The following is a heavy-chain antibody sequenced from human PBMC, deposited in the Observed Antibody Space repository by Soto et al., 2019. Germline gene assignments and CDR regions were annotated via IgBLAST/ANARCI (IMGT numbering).Heavy chain of an antibody. CDR1: VEPMTGGYY. CDR3: ARGWYYFDF. Sequence: SETLSLTCDVSVEPMTGGYYWGWIRQSPGKGLEWIGSIYYGGTTYYNPSLRSRLAISIDTSKNQFSLRLSSVTAADAALYYCARGWYYFDFWGQGTLVTVSS. D-gene: IGHD2-15*01. J-gene: IGHJ4*02. CDR2: IYYGGTT. V-gene: IGHV4-38-2*01.